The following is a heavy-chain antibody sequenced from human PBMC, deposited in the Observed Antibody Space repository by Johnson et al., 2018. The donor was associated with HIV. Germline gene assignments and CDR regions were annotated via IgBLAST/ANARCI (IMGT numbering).Heavy chain of an antibody. Sequence: QVQLVESGGGVVQPGRSLRLSCAASGFTFSSYAMHWVRQAPGKGLEWLSVIWYDGSNEYYADSVKGRFTISRDHSKNTLYLNMSSLRLEDTAVYYCAKGQVGRGACDIWGQGTTVTVSS. CDR3: AKGQVGRGACDI. CDR2: IWYDGSNE. V-gene: IGHV3-33*06. CDR1: GFTFSSYA. J-gene: IGHJ3*02. D-gene: IGHD4-17*01.